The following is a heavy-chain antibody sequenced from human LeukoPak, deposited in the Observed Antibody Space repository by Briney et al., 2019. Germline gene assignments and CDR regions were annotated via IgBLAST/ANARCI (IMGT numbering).Heavy chain of an antibody. CDR3: ATSAPGYSGYDCWFDP. J-gene: IGHJ5*02. D-gene: IGHD5-12*01. V-gene: IGHV4-34*01. Sequence: EINHTASTNYNPSLKSRVTISVDTSKNQFSLKLSSVTAADTAVYYCATSAPGYSGYDCWFDPWGQGTLVTVSS. CDR2: INHTAST.